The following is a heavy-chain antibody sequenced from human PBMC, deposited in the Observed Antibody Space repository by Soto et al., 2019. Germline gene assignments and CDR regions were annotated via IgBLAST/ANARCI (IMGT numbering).Heavy chain of an antibody. CDR3: SWSLNY. V-gene: IGHV3-7*01. CDR2: IKGDGSQT. CDR1: GFPFSNAW. J-gene: IGHJ4*02. Sequence: EVQLVQSGGGLVQPGGSLRLSCAASGFPFSNAWMDWVRQAPGKGLECVANIKGDGSQTYYVDSVKGRFTVSRDNAENALFLQMSSLRVDDTAVYYCSWSLNYWGQGTLVTVSS. D-gene: IGHD1-26*01.